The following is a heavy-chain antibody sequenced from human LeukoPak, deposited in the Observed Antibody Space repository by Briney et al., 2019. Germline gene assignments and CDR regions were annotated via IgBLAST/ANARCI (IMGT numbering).Heavy chain of an antibody. CDR3: ARAYELPDAFDI. D-gene: IGHD1-26*01. V-gene: IGHV3-7*01. CDR2: IKQDGSEK. Sequence: PGGSLRLSCAASGFTFSSYAMHWVRQVPGKGLEWVANIKQDGSEKYYVDSVKGRFTISRDNAKNSLYLQMNSLRAEDTAVYYCARAYELPDAFDIWGQGTVVTVSS. CDR1: GFTFSSYA. J-gene: IGHJ3*02.